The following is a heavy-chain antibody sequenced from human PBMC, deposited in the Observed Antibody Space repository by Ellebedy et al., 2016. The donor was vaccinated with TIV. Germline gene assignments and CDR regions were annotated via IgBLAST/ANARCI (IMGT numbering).Heavy chain of an antibody. V-gene: IGHV3-7*04. CDR3: ARAERLRSNGMDV. CDR2: IKQDGSEN. D-gene: IGHD3-3*01. J-gene: IGHJ6*02. Sequence: GESLKISCAASGFTFSSYWMSWVRQAPGKGLEWVANIKQDGSENYYVDSVKGRFTISRDNAKNSLYLQMNSLRAEDKAVYYCARAERLRSNGMDVWGQGTTVTVSS. CDR1: GFTFSSYW.